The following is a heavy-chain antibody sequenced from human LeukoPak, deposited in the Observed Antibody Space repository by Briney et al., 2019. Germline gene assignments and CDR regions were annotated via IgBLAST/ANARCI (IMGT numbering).Heavy chain of an antibody. J-gene: IGHJ4*02. Sequence: ASVKVSCKASGYTFTSYDINWVRQATGQGLEWMGWMNPNSGNTGYAQKFQGRVTMTRNTSISTAYMELSSLRSEDTAVYYCARGRTVSSSWYLESYYFDYWGQGTLVTVSS. CDR3: ARGRTVSSSWYLESYYFDY. CDR1: GYTFTSYD. V-gene: IGHV1-8*01. D-gene: IGHD6-13*01. CDR2: MNPNSGNT.